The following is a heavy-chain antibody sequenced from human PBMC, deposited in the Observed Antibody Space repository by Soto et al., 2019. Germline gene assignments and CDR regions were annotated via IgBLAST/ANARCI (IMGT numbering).Heavy chain of an antibody. CDR1: GFTVSSNY. V-gene: IGHV3-53*01. J-gene: IGHJ4*02. CDR2: IYSDGST. CDR3: ARALGYCISTSCYNPGLFDY. Sequence: PGGSLRLSCAASGFTVSSNYMSWVRQAPGKGLEWVSVIYSDGSTYYADSVKGRFTISRDNSKNTLYLQMNSLRAEDTAVYYCARALGYCISTSCYNPGLFDYWGQGTLVTVSS. D-gene: IGHD2-2*02.